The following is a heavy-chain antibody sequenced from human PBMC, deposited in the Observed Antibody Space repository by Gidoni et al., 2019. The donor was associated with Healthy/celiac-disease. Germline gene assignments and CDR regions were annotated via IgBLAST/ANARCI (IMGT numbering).Heavy chain of an antibody. J-gene: IGHJ5*02. CDR2: INHSGST. D-gene: IGHD2-2*02. Sequence: QVQLQQWGAGLLKPSETLSLTCAVYAGSFSGYYWSWIRQPPGKGLEWIGEINHSGSTNYNPSLKSRVTISVDTSKNQFSLKLSSVTAADTAVYYCARGPPIPFWCGWFDPWGQGTLVTVSS. V-gene: IGHV4-34*01. CDR3: ARGPPIPFWCGWFDP. CDR1: AGSFSGYY.